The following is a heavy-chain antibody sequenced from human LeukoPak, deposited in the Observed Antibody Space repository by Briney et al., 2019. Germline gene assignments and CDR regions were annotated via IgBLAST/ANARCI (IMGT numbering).Heavy chain of an antibody. V-gene: IGHV4-34*01. CDR1: GGSFSGYY. Sequence: SETLSLTCAVYGGSFSGYYWSWIRQPPGKGLEWIGEINHSGSTNYNPSLKSRVTISVDTSKNQFSLKLSSVTAADTAVYYCARTVPFDPWGQGTLVTVTS. CDR2: INHSGST. J-gene: IGHJ5*02. CDR3: ARTVPFDP. D-gene: IGHD4-17*01.